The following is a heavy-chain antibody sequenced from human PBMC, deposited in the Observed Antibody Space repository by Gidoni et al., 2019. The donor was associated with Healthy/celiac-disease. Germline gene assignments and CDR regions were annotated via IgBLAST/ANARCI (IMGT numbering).Heavy chain of an antibody. V-gene: IGHV1-46*01. J-gene: IGHJ6*02. CDR3: ARDRGATHYYYYYGMDV. Sequence: MGIINPSGGSTSYAQKFQGRVTMTRDTSTSTVYMELSSLRSEDTAVYYCARDRGATHYYYYYGMDVWGQGTTVTVSS. D-gene: IGHD1-26*01. CDR2: INPSGGST.